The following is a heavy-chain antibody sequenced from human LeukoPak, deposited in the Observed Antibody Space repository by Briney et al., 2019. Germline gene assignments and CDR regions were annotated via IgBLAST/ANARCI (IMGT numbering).Heavy chain of an antibody. V-gene: IGHV3-30-3*01. D-gene: IGHD3-3*01. J-gene: IGHJ4*02. Sequence: GGSLRLSCAASGFTFSSYAMHWVRQAPGKGLEWVAVISYDGSNKYYADSVKGRFTISRDNSKNTLYLQMNSLRAEGTAVYYCARWRITIFGVASPTDYWGQGTLVTVSS. CDR2: ISYDGSNK. CDR3: ARWRITIFGVASPTDY. CDR1: GFTFSSYA.